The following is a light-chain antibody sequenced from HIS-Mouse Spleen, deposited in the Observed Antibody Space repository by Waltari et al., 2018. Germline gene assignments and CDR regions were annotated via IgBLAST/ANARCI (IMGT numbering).Light chain of an antibody. J-gene: IGKJ4*01. Sequence: EIVMTQSPATLSVSPGERATLSFRASQSVSSNLAWYQQKPGQAPRLLVYGASTRATGIPARFSGRGPGTEFTLTISSMQSEDFAVYYCQQYNNWPPLTFGGGTKVEIK. CDR3: QQYNNWPPLT. CDR1: QSVSSN. V-gene: IGKV3-15*01. CDR2: GAS.